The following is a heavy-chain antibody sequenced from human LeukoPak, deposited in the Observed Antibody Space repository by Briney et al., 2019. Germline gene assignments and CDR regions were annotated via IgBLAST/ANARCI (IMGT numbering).Heavy chain of an antibody. D-gene: IGHD3-22*01. CDR1: GYAFTGFY. CDR3: AGEDNSSGYRPFDI. V-gene: IGHV1-2*06. CDR2: LNPNSGGT. Sequence: ASVKVSCKASGYAFTGFYIHWVRQAPGQGLEWMGRLNPNSGGTIHAQKFQGRVTITRDTSISTAYMELSRLRSVDTAVYYCAGEDNSSGYRPFDIWGQGTMVTVPS. J-gene: IGHJ3*02.